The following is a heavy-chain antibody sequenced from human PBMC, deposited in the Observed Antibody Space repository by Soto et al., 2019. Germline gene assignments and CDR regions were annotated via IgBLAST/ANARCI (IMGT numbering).Heavy chain of an antibody. D-gene: IGHD3-16*01. CDR3: AHTWGLPFDY. CDR2: IYWDDNK. Sequence: QITLKESGPTLVKPTQTLTLTSTYSGFSFRTTGVGVGWIRQPPGKALEWLGIIYWDDNKRYSPSLKSRLTLTNDISKSQEVLTMTNMDPVDTATYYCAHTWGLPFDYWGQGTLVIVSS. V-gene: IGHV2-5*02. J-gene: IGHJ4*02. CDR1: GFSFRTTGVG.